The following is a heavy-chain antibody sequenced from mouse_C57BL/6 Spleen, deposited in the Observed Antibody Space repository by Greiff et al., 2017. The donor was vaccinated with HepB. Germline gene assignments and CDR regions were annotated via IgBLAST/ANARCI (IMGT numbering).Heavy chain of an antibody. D-gene: IGHD3-3*01. CDR2: ISYDGSN. CDR1: GYSIPSGYY. J-gene: IGHJ3*01. Sequence: VQLKESGPGLVKPSQSLSLTCSVPGYSIPSGYYWNWIRQFPGNKLEWKGYISYDGSNNYNPSLKNRISITRDTSKNQFFLKLNSVTTEDTATYYCARDQSYGWGFAYWGQGTLVTVSA. V-gene: IGHV3-6*01. CDR3: ARDQSYGWGFAY.